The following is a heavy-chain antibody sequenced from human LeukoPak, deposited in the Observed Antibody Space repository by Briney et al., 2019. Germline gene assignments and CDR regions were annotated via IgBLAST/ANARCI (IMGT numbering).Heavy chain of an antibody. V-gene: IGHV1-18*01. CDR2: ISAYNGNT. CDR3: AREYVSAAAATGAFDI. Sequence: ASVKVSCKASGYTFTSYGISWVRQAPGQGLEWMGWISAYNGNTNYAQKFQGKVTMTRDTSISTAYMELSRLRSDDTAVYYCAREYVSAAAATGAFDIWGQGTMVTVSS. D-gene: IGHD6-13*01. CDR1: GYTFTSYG. J-gene: IGHJ3*02.